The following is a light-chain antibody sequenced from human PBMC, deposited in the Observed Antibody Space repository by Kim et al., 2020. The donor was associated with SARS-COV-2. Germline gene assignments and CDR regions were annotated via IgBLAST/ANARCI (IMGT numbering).Light chain of an antibody. Sequence: QSALTQPRSVSGSPGQSVTISCTGTSSDVGGYKYVSWYQLHPGKAPKLMIYAVSKRPSGVPDRFSGSKSGNTASLTISGLQAEDEADYYCCSYTGTGGTKVFGTGTKVTVL. CDR2: AVS. V-gene: IGLV2-11*01. J-gene: IGLJ1*01. CDR1: SSDVGGYKY. CDR3: CSYTGTGGTKV.